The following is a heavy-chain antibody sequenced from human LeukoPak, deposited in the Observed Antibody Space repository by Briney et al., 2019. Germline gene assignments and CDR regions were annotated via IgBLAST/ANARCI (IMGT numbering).Heavy chain of an antibody. CDR1: GGTFSSYT. D-gene: IGHD5-12*01. J-gene: IGHJ4*02. CDR3: ASEGYSGYDSNY. CDR2: IIPIFGTA. Sequence: SVKVSCKASGGTFSSYTISWVRQAPGQGLEWMGRIIPIFGTANYAQKFQGRVTITTDESTSTAYMELSSLRSEDTAVYYCASEGYSGYDSNYWGQGTLVTVSS. V-gene: IGHV1-69*05.